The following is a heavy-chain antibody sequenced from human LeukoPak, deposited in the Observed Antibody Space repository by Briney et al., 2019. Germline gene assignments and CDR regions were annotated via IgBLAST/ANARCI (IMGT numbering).Heavy chain of an antibody. CDR3: SRLPSGRFPYYFDY. CDR1: GYSFTNYW. Sequence: GESLKISCKGSGYSFTNYWIGWVRQVPGKGLEWMGIIYHGDSDARYSPSFQGQVTISADTSISTAYLQWSSLKASDAAMYYWSRLPSGRFPYYFDYWGQGTLVTVSS. V-gene: IGHV5-51*01. D-gene: IGHD3-10*01. J-gene: IGHJ4*02. CDR2: IYHGDSDA.